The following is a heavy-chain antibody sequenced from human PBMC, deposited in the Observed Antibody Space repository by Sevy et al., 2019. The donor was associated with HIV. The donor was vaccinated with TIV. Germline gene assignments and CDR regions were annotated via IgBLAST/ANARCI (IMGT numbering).Heavy chain of an antibody. CDR2: IIPNSGGT. Sequence: ASVKVSCKASGYTFTGYSMHWVRQAPGHRLEWMGWIIPNSGGTNYAQKFQGRVTMTRDTSISTAYMELSRLRFDDTAVYYCARVWNSDYYDSSGPNWFDSWGQGTLVTVSS. CDR1: GYTFTGYS. J-gene: IGHJ5*01. V-gene: IGHV1-2*02. D-gene: IGHD3-22*01. CDR3: ARVWNSDYYDSSGPNWFDS.